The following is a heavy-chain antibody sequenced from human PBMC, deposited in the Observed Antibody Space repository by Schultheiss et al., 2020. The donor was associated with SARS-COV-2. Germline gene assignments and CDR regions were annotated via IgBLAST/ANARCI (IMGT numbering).Heavy chain of an antibody. J-gene: IGHJ6*02. V-gene: IGHV1-46*01. CDR1: GYTFTSYY. CDR2: INPSGGST. D-gene: IGHD6-13*01. Sequence: ASVKVSCKASGYTFTSYYMHWVRQAPGQGLEWMGIINPSGGSTSYAQKFQGRVTMTRDTSTSTVYMELRSLRSDDTAVYYCAREGAAAGHNYYYYGMDVWGQGTTVTVSS. CDR3: AREGAAAGHNYYYYGMDV.